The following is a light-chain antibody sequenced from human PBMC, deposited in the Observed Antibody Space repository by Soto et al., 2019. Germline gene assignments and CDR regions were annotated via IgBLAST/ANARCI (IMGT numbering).Light chain of an antibody. CDR1: SSDVGGYNY. V-gene: IGLV2-14*01. CDR3: SSYTSSSTAV. Sequence: QSVLTQPASVSGSPGQSITISCTGTSSDVGGYNYVSWYQQHPGKAPKLMIYEVSNRPSGVSNRFSGSKSGNTASLPIYGLQAEDEADYYCSSYTSSSTAVFGGGVQLTVL. CDR2: EVS. J-gene: IGLJ7*01.